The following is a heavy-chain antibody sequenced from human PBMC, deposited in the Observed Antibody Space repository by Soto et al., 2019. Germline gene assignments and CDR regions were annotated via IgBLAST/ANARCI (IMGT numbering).Heavy chain of an antibody. CDR2: ISSSSII. V-gene: IGHV3-48*01. CDR3: VTDLAIDPDV. CDR1: GFTFSTSS. D-gene: IGHD5-12*01. Sequence: DVQLVESGGGLVQPGGSLRLSCAASGFTFSTSSMNWVRQAPGKGLEWVSYISSSSIIYYAESVKGRFTISRDNVKNSLYLQMNSLRAEDTAVYYWVTDLAIDPDVWGKGTTVTVSS. J-gene: IGHJ6*04.